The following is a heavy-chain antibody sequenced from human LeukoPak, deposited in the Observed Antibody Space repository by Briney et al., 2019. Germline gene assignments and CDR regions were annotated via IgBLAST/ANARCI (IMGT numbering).Heavy chain of an antibody. D-gene: IGHD3-3*01. Sequence: GGSLRLSCAASGFSFRSCWMHWVRQAPGKELVWVSRINGDGSTTNYADSVRGRFTITRDNAKNTLYLQMNSLRADDSAVYFCASLVGGYYPPVEAFDVWGQGTMVTVSS. CDR1: GFSFRSCW. V-gene: IGHV3-74*01. J-gene: IGHJ3*01. CDR3: ASLVGGYYPPVEAFDV. CDR2: INGDGSTT.